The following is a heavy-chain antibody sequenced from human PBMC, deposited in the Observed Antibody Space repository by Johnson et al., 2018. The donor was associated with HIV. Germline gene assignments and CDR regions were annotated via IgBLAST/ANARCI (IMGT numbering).Heavy chain of an antibody. CDR3: AKGLWGGTYPHDAYDI. V-gene: IGHV3-30*18. J-gene: IGHJ3*02. Sequence: QVQLVESGGGLVKPGGSLRLSCAASGFTFSVYYMSWIRQAPGKGLEWVVVISYDGSNKYCADSVKGRFTISRDNSNNTLYLELNSLRAEDTAIYYCAKGLWGGTYPHDAYDIWGQGTMVTVSS. CDR1: GFTFSVYY. D-gene: IGHD1-26*01. CDR2: ISYDGSNK.